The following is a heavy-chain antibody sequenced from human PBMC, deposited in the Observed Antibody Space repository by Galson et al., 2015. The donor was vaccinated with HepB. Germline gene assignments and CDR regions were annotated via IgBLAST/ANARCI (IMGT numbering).Heavy chain of an antibody. Sequence: QSGAEVKKPGESLKISCKGSGYSFTSYWIGWVRQMPGKGLEWMGIIYPGDSDTRYSPSFQGQVTISADKSISTAYLQWSSLKASDTAMYYCARHGFGGVLGDGEPGLQRCAVIFIIIPINACKPLQGLPWG. CDR3: ARHGFGGVLGDGEPGLQRCAVIFIIIPINACKPLQGLP. V-gene: IGHV5-51*01. J-gene: IGHJ5*02. CDR1: GYSFTSYW. CDR2: IYPGDSDT. D-gene: IGHD2/OR15-2a*01.